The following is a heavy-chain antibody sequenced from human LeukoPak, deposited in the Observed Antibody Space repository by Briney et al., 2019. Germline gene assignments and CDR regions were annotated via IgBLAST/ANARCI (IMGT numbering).Heavy chain of an antibody. CDR3: VYGGNSTCFDT. CDR1: GFTFSSYW. V-gene: IGHV3-74*01. D-gene: IGHD4-23*01. CDR2: INSDGSST. Sequence: GGSLRLSCAASGFTFSSYWMHWVRQAPGKGLVWVSRINSDGSSTTYADSVKGRFTISRDNAKNTLYLHMNGLRADDTAVYYCVYGGNSTCFDTWGQGTMVTVSS. J-gene: IGHJ3*02.